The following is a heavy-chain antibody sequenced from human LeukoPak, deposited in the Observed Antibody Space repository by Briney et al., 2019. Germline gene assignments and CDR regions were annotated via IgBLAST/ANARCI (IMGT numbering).Heavy chain of an antibody. CDR3: AREDCSGGSCYGGFDC. Sequence: SGTLSLTCAVSGGSISSSNWWSWVRQPPGKGLEWIGEIYHSGSTNYNPSLKSRVTISVDKSKNQFSLQLNSVTPEDTAVYYCAREDCSGGSCYGGFDCWGQGTLVTVSS. J-gene: IGHJ4*02. V-gene: IGHV4-4*02. CDR1: GGSISSSNW. CDR2: IYHSGST. D-gene: IGHD2-15*01.